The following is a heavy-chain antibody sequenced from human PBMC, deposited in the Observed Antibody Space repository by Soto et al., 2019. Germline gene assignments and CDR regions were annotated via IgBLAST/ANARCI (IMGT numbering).Heavy chain of an antibody. V-gene: IGHV4-34*01. CDR1: GGSFSGYY. J-gene: IGHJ4*02. CDR2: INHSGST. CDR3: ASLVTPLYEYSSSWYQDDY. D-gene: IGHD6-13*01. Sequence: QVQLQQWGAGLLKPSETLSLTCAVYGGSFSGYYWSWIRQPPGKGLEWIGEINHSGSTNYNPSLKSRVTISVDTSKNQFSLKLSSVTAADTAVYYCASLVTPLYEYSSSWYQDDYWGQGTLVTVSS.